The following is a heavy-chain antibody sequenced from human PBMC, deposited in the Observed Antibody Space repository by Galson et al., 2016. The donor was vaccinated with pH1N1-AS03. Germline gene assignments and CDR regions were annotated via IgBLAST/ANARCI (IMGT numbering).Heavy chain of an antibody. CDR3: ARDLRGDFVNSFVAGVQFGRY. Sequence: SVKVSCKASGGTFNSYAISWVRQAPGQGLEWLGWISAYSGNTDYAQSLQGRVSMTTDPSTSTAYMELTSLTSDDTAIYYCARDLRGDFVNSFVAGVQFGRYWGQGTLVTVSS. CDR2: ISAYSGNT. CDR1: GGTFNSYA. V-gene: IGHV1-18*01. J-gene: IGHJ4*02. D-gene: IGHD2-21*01.